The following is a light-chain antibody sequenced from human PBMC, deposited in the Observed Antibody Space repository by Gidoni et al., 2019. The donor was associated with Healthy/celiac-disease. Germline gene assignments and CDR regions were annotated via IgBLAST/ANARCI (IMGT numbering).Light chain of an antibody. Sequence: DIQMTQSPSTLSASVGDRVTITCRASQSIRSWLAWYQQKPGKAPKLLIYKAYSLESGVPSRFSGSGSGTEFTLTISILQPDDFATYYCQQYNSYSWTFGQGTKVEIK. V-gene: IGKV1-5*03. CDR1: QSIRSW. CDR2: KAY. J-gene: IGKJ1*01. CDR3: QQYNSYSWT.